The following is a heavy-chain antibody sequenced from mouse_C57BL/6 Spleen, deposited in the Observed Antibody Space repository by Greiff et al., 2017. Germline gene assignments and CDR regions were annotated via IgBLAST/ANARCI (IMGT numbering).Heavy chain of an antibody. D-gene: IGHD1-1*01. CDR3: ARGRIYYGSSWNFDV. V-gene: IGHV1-80*01. CDR1: GYAFSSYW. J-gene: IGHJ1*03. CDR2: IYPGDGDT. Sequence: VQLQQSGAELVKPGASVKISCKASGYAFSSYWMNWVKQRPGKGLEWIGQIYPGDGDTNYNGKFKGKATLTADKSSSTAYMQLSSLTSEDSAVYFCARGRIYYGSSWNFDVWGTGTTVTVSS.